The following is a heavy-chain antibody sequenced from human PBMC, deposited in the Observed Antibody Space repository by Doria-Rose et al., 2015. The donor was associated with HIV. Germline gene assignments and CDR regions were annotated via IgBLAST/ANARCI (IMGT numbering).Heavy chain of an antibody. CDR2: IYSDGRT. D-gene: IGHD3-16*01. J-gene: IGHJ4*02. Sequence: VELVQSGGGLVQPGGSLRLSCAASGFTVSSKYMRWVGEGAGKGLEWASVIYSDGRTYYADSVKGRLTVSRDNSKNTLYLQINSLRAEDTAVYYCARDPFQSWAYWGQGTLVTVSS. CDR3: ARDPFQSWAY. CDR1: GFTVSSKY. V-gene: IGHV3-66*01.